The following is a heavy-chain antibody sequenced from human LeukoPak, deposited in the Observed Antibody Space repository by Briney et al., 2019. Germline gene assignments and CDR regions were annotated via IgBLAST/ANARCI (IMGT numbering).Heavy chain of an antibody. Sequence: ASVKVSCEASGYTFTSYGISWVRQAPGQGPEWMGWISAYNGNTNYAQKLQGRVTMTTDTSTSTAYMELRSLRSDDTAVYYCARQWLSQAVLDYWGQGTLVTVSS. CDR2: ISAYNGNT. D-gene: IGHD3-22*01. J-gene: IGHJ4*02. CDR3: ARQWLSQAVLDY. CDR1: GYTFTSYG. V-gene: IGHV1-18*01.